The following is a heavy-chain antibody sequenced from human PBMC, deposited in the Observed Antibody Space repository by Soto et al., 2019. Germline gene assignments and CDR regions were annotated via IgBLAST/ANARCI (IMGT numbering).Heavy chain of an antibody. V-gene: IGHV4-30-2*01. Sequence: QLQLQESGSGLVKPSQTLSLTCAVSGGSISSGGYSWSWIRQPPGKGLEWIGYMYHSGSTYYNPSLKSRVTIAVDRSKNQFSLKLSSVTVADTAVYYCARGDGCYFDYWGQGTLVTVSS. D-gene: IGHD3-16*01. CDR1: GGSISSGGYS. CDR2: MYHSGST. CDR3: ARGDGCYFDY. J-gene: IGHJ4*02.